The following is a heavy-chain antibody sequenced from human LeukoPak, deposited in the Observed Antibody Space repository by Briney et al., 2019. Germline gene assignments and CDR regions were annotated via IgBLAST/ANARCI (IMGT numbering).Heavy chain of an antibody. J-gene: IGHJ4*02. CDR3: ARDTAGGLFGG. Sequence: GSLRLSCAASGFTFSSYAMNWVRQAPGKGLEWVSSISSSSSYIYYSDSVKGRFTISRDNAKNSLYLQMNSLRAEDTAVYYCARDTAGGLFGGWGQGTLVTVSS. CDR2: ISSSSSYI. D-gene: IGHD3-3*01. V-gene: IGHV3-21*01. CDR1: GFTFSSYA.